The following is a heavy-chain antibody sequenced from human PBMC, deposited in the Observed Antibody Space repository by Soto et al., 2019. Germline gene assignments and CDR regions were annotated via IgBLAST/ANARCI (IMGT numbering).Heavy chain of an antibody. CDR1: GASISTNHHN. J-gene: IGHJ5*02. D-gene: IGHD3-9*01. V-gene: IGHV4-39*01. CDR3: ARLPTGYPNWFGP. CDR2: IHYRGDT. Sequence: PSETLSLTCTVSGASISTNHHNWAWVRQPPGKGLEWMGNIHYRGDTYFNPSLGSRLSMSVDTSKNQFSLKLTSVTAADTAVYYCARLPTGYPNWFGPWGQGTLVTV.